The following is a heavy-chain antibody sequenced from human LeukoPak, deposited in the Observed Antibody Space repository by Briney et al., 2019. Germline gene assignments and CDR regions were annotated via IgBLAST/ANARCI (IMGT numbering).Heavy chain of an antibody. D-gene: IGHD3-10*01. CDR2: IYTSGST. V-gene: IGHV4-61*02. CDR3: ARGPYSYDGSGAFDI. Sequence: SETLSLTCTVSGGSISSSSYYWGWIRQPAGKGLEWIGRIYTSGSTNYNPSLKSRVTISVDTSKNQFSLKLSSVTAADTAVYFCARGPYSYDGSGAFDIWGQGTMVTVSS. CDR1: GGSISSSSYY. J-gene: IGHJ3*02.